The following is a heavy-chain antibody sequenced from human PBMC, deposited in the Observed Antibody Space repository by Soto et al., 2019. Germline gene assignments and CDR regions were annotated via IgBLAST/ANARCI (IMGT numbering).Heavy chain of an antibody. J-gene: IGHJ5*02. V-gene: IGHV1-18*01. CDR2: ISAYNGNT. CDR3: AVPIAAAGGVWFDP. Sequence: ASVKVSCKASGYTFTSYGISWVRQAPGQGLEWMGWISAYNGNTNYAQKLQGRVTMTTDTSTSTAYMELRSLRSDDTAVYYCAVPIAAAGGVWFDPWAQGTLVTGSS. D-gene: IGHD6-13*01. CDR1: GYTFTSYG.